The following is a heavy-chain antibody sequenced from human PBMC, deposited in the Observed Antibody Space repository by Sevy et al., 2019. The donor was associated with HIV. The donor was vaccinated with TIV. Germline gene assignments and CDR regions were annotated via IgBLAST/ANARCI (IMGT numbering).Heavy chain of an antibody. V-gene: IGHV1-18*01. Sequence: ASVKVSCKASGYTFTSYGISWVRQAPGQGLEWMGWISAYNGNTNYAQKLQGRVTMNTDTSTSTAYMELRSLRSDDTAVYYCARVGDSGSYFSYYYYYGMDVWGQGTTVTVSS. CDR3: ARVGDSGSYFSYYYYYGMDV. CDR2: ISAYNGNT. D-gene: IGHD1-26*01. J-gene: IGHJ6*02. CDR1: GYTFTSYG.